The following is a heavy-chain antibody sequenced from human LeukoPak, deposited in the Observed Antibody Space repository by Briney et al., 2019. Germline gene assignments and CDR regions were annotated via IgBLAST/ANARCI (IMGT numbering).Heavy chain of an antibody. CDR3: ARHTQYDVGAFDI. CDR1: GYSFTSYW. V-gene: IGHV5-51*01. J-gene: IGHJ3*02. Sequence: GESLKISCKGSGYSFTSYWIGWVRQMPGKGLEWMGIIYPGDPDTRYSPSFQGQVTISADKSISTAYLQWSSLKASDTAMCYCARHTQYDVGAFDIWGQGTMVTVSS. D-gene: IGHD3-16*01. CDR2: IYPGDPDT.